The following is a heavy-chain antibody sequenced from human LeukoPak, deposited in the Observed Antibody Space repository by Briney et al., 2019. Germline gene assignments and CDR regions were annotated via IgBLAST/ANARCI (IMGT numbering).Heavy chain of an antibody. D-gene: IGHD5-12*01. J-gene: IGHJ3*02. CDR1: GFTLWRHG. CDR3: AREQSTSGHAGAFDI. CDR2: TWYGGS. Sequence: PRRSLRLSCTTSGFTLWRHGTHWVRQAQGKGLEWVAVTWYGGSDYADSVRGRFSVSRDIFGNSVYLQMDNLRVEDTALYYCAREQSTSGHAGAFDIWGQGTVVTVSP. V-gene: IGHV3-33*01.